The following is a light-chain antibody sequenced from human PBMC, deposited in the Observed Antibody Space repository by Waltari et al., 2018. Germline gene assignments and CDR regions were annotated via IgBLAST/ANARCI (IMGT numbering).Light chain of an antibody. CDR1: SSNIGSNY. J-gene: IGLJ3*02. CDR3: AAWDDSLNWV. CDR2: RNN. V-gene: IGLV1-47*01. Sequence: QSVLTQPPSASGTPGQRVTISCSGSSSNIGSNYVYWYQQLPGTAPKLLIYRNNPRPSGVPDRFSGSKSGTSASLAISGLRSEDVADYYCAAWDDSLNWVFGGGTKLTVL.